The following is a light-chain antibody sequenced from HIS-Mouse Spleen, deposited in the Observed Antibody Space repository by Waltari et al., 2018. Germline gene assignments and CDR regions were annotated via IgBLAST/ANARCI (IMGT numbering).Light chain of an antibody. CDR1: SLRSYY. Sequence: SSELTQDPAVSVALGQTVRITCQGDSLRSYYASWYQQKPGKAPVLVIYGKNNRSSGIPDRFSGSSSGNTASLTITGAQAEDEADYYCNSRDSSGNHVVFGGGTKLTVL. V-gene: IGLV3-19*01. J-gene: IGLJ2*01. CDR2: GKN. CDR3: NSRDSSGNHVV.